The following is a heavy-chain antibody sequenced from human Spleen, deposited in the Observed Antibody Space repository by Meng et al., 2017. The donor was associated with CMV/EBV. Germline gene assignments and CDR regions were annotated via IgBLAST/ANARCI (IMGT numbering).Heavy chain of an antibody. CDR2: INPNSGGT. V-gene: IGHV1-2*02. J-gene: IGHJ6*02. Sequence: ASVKVSCKASGYTFTGYYMYWVRQAPGQGLEWMGWINPNSGGTKYAQNFQGRVTMTRDTSTSTAHMELSRLNSDDTAVYYCARAYCSSNICPDYISYYYSMDVWGQGTTVTVSS. D-gene: IGHD2-2*01. CDR1: GYTFTGYY. CDR3: ARAYCSSNICPDYISYYYSMDV.